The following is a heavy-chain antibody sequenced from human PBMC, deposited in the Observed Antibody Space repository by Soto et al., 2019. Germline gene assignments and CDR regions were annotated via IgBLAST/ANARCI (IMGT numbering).Heavy chain of an antibody. J-gene: IGHJ4*02. CDR2: ITGSGGGT. V-gene: IGHV3-23*01. Sequence: GGSLRLSCAASGFTFSSYAMSWVRQAPGKGLEWVSSITGSGGGTYYADSVKGRFTISRDNSKDTLYLQMNSLRADDTALYYCARDVKPTVSPRHYWGQGTLVTVSS. CDR1: GFTFSSYA. CDR3: ARDVKPTVSPRHY. D-gene: IGHD4-4*01.